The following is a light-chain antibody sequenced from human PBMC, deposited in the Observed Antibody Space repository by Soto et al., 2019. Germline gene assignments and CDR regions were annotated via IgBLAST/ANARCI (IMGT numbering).Light chain of an antibody. CDR2: GXS. V-gene: IGKV3-20*01. CDR3: QQYGRSPGT. J-gene: IGKJ5*01. CDR1: XSVSRSY. Sequence: ILFTQYAGTLSLSPRQGVTLSCRVAXSVSRSYLEWYQQKPGQPPSXLIYGXSSRATGSPDRFSGSGSATDFTLTISRLDPEDFSVYYLQQYGRSPGTFGQGTRLEIK.